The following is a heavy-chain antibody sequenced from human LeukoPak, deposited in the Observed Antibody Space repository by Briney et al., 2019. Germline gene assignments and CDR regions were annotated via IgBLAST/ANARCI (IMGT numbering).Heavy chain of an antibody. D-gene: IGHD3-3*01. CDR2: ISGSGGST. CDR3: AKDPGYDFWSGYKDNWFDP. J-gene: IGHJ5*02. V-gene: IGHV3-23*01. CDR1: GFTFGSYA. Sequence: GGSLRLSCAASGFTFGSYAMSWVRQAPGKGLEWVSAISGSGGSTYYADSVKGRFTISRDNSKNTLYLQMNSLRAEDTAVYYCAKDPGYDFWSGYKDNWFDPWGQGTLVTVSS.